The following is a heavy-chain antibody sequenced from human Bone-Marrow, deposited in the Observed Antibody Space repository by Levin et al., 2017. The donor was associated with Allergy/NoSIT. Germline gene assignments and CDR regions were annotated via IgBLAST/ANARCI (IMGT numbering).Heavy chain of an antibody. CDR3: AGLYDILTGYFPC. J-gene: IGHJ4*02. V-gene: IGHV4-34*01. CDR2: INHSGNI. CDR1: GGSFSSYY. Sequence: PSETLSLTCSVYGGSFSSYYWSWIRQPPGKGLEWIGEINHSGNINYNPSFKSRVTLSVDTSKNQFSLKLSSVTAADTAVFYCAGLYDILTGYFPCWGQGTLVTVSS. D-gene: IGHD3-9*01.